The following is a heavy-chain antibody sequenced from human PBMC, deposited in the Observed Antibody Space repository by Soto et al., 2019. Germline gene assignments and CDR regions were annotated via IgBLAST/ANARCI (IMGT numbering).Heavy chain of an antibody. CDR1: GFTFSDYY. V-gene: IGHV3-11*01. CDR2: ISSSGSTI. D-gene: IGHD3-3*01. J-gene: IGHJ4*02. Sequence: GGSLRLSCAASGFTFSDYYMSWIRQAPGKGLEWVSYISSSGSTIYYADSVKGRFTISRDNAKNSLYLQMNSLRAEDTAVYYCARMTYYDFWSGYQILYYFDYWGQGTLVTVPQ. CDR3: ARMTYYDFWSGYQILYYFDY.